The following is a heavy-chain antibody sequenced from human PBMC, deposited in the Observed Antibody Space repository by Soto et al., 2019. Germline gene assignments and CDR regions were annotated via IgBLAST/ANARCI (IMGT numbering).Heavy chain of an antibody. CDR2: INPNSGGT. CDR1: GYTFTGYY. CDR3: ARSIADYYYYMDF. D-gene: IGHD6-6*01. Sequence: ASVKVSCKASGYTFTGYYMHWVRQAPGQGLEWMGWINPNSGGTNYAQKFQGWVTMTRDTSISTAYMELSRLRSDNTAVYYCARSIADYYYYMDFWGKGTTVTVSS. J-gene: IGHJ6*03. V-gene: IGHV1-2*04.